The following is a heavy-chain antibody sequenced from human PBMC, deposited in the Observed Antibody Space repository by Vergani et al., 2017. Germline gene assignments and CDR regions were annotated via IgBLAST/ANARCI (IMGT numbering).Heavy chain of an antibody. D-gene: IGHD3-9*01. J-gene: IGHJ6*02. V-gene: IGHV3-30*04. Sequence: QVQLVESGGGVVQPGTSLRLSCAASGFTFTNHAMHWVRQAPGKGLEWVALISYDGSNEYYADSVKGRFTISRDNSKNTLYLQMNSLRAEDTAVYFCARVMYRDEASTGYRLEGMDIWGQGTTVTISS. CDR3: ARVMYRDEASTGYRLEGMDI. CDR2: ISYDGSNE. CDR1: GFTFTNHA.